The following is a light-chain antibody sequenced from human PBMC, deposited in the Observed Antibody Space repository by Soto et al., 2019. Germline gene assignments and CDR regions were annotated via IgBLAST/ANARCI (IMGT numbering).Light chain of an antibody. CDR3: QQYNVYSWT. Sequence: PSTLFISLEDRITIPFLASQNINSWLAWYQQKPGKAPKLLIYEASSLEKGVPARFGGSGSGTEFTLTISSLQPDDFATYYCQQYNVYSWTFGQGTKVDIK. V-gene: IGKV1-5*03. CDR1: QNINSW. J-gene: IGKJ1*01. CDR2: EAS.